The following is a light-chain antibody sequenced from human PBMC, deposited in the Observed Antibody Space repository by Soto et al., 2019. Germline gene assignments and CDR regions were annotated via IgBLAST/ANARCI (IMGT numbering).Light chain of an antibody. CDR2: ATS. Sequence: EIVLTQSPGTLSLSPGEGATLSCRASQSISSNFLAWYQQKPGQAPRLLIYATSNRATGIPARFSGSGSGTDFTLTISSLEPEDFAVYYCQQRSSWPFTFGPGTKVDIK. CDR1: QSISSNF. CDR3: QQRSSWPFT. J-gene: IGKJ3*01. V-gene: IGKV3-11*01.